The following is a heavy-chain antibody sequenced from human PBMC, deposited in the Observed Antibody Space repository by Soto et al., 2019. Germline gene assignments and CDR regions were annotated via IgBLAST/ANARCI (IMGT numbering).Heavy chain of an antibody. CDR2: IYYSGTT. J-gene: IGHJ5*01. CDR3: ARRLHYDIDS. Sequence: SETLSLTCTVSGDSISNYYWSWIRQPPGKGLEWIGYIYYSGTTNYNPSLKSRVTISVDTSKNQFSLKLSSVTAADTAVYFCARRLHYDIDSWGQGILVTVSS. V-gene: IGHV4-59*08. CDR1: GDSISNYY. D-gene: IGHD3-9*01.